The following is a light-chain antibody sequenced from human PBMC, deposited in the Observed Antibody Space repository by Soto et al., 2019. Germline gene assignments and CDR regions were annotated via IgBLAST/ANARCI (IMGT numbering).Light chain of an antibody. Sequence: AIQLTQSPSSLSASVGDRVTITCRASQGISSALACYQQQPGKAPKLLIYDATSLESVVPSRFSGSGSGTDFTLIISSLQPEDFATYYCQQFNSYPQFGGGTKVEIK. J-gene: IGKJ4*01. V-gene: IGKV1-13*02. CDR3: QQFNSYPQ. CDR1: QGISSA. CDR2: DAT.